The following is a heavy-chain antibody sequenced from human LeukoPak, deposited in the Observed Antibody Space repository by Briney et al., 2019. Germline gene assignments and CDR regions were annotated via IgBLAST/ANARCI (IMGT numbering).Heavy chain of an antibody. V-gene: IGHV4-59*01. CDR1: GGSISSYY. CDR3: ARDSNYDSENWFDP. J-gene: IGHJ5*02. Sequence: SETLSLTCTVSGGSISSYYWSWIRQPPGKGLEWIGYIYYSGSTNYNPSLKSRVTISVDTSKNQFSLKLSSVTAADTAVYYCARDSNYDSENWFDPWGPGTLVTVSS. CDR2: IYYSGST. D-gene: IGHD3-22*01.